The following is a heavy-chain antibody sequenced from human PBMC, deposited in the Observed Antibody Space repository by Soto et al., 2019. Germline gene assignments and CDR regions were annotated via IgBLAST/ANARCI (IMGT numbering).Heavy chain of an antibody. CDR1: GGSISSSNW. J-gene: IGHJ6*02. D-gene: IGHD1-20*01. CDR2: IYHSGST. V-gene: IGHV4-4*02. Sequence: QVQLQESGPGLVKPSGTLSLTCAVSGGSISSSNWWSWVRQPPGKGLEWIGEIYHSGSTNYNPSLKSRVTISVDKSKNQFSLKLSSVTAADTAVYYCARASWYNWNNPTYYYYGMDVWGQGTTVTVPS. CDR3: ARASWYNWNNPTYYYYGMDV.